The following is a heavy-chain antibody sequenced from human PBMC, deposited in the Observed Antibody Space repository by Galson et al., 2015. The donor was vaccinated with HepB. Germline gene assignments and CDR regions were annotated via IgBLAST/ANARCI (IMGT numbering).Heavy chain of an antibody. J-gene: IGHJ6*02. CDR1: GYTFTGYY. CDR3: ARAGRAPRVLVAGTPYYYYGMDV. V-gene: IGHV1-2*04. D-gene: IGHD6-19*01. Sequence: SVKVSCKASGYTFTGYYMHWVRQAPGQGLEWMGWINPNSGGTNYAQKFQGWVTMTRDTSISTAYMEMSRLRSDDTAVYYCARAGRAPRVLVAGTPYYYYGMDVWGQGTTVTVSS. CDR2: INPNSGGT.